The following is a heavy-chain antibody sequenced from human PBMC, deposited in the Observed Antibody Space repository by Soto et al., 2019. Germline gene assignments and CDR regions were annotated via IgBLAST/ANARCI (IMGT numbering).Heavy chain of an antibody. D-gene: IGHD3-3*01. CDR1: GFTFSSYA. J-gene: IGHJ6*03. V-gene: IGHV3-64*01. CDR2: ISSNGGST. CDR3: ARDKDFWSGYYTDYYYYMDV. Sequence: GGSLRLSCAASGFTFSSYAMHWVRQAPGKGLEYVSAISSNGGSTYYANSVKGRFTISRDNSKNTLYLQMGSLRAEDMAVYYCARDKDFWSGYYTDYYYYMDVWDKGTTVTVSS.